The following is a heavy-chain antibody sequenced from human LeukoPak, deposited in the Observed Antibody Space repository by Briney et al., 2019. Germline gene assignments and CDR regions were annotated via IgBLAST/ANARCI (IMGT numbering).Heavy chain of an antibody. CDR1: GFTFGDYA. CDR2: IRSKAYGGTT. D-gene: IGHD6-19*01. V-gene: IGHV3-49*04. Sequence: QPGRSLRLSCTASGFTFGDYAMNWVRQAPGKGLEGVGFIRSKAYGGTTEYAASVKGRFTISRDDSKSIAYLQMKSLKTEDTAVYYCTSILGGYSSGWYTLGDYWGQGTLVTVSS. CDR3: TSILGGYSSGWYTLGDY. J-gene: IGHJ4*02.